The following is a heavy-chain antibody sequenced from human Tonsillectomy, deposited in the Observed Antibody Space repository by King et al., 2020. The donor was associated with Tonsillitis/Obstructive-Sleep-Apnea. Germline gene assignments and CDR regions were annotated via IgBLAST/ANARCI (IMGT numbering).Heavy chain of an antibody. CDR2: IDHSGST. Sequence: VQLQQWGAGLLKPSETLYLTCAVYGGSFSGYYWSWIRQPPGKGLEWIGEIDHSGSTNYKPSLKSRVTISADTSKTQFSLKLSSVTAADTAVYYCAREITTDAFDIWGQGTMVTVSS. J-gene: IGHJ3*02. CDR1: GGSFSGYY. V-gene: IGHV4-34*01. D-gene: IGHD3-3*01. CDR3: AREITTDAFDI.